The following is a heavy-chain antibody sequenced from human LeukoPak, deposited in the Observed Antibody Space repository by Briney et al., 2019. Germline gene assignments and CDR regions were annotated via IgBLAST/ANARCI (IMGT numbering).Heavy chain of an antibody. D-gene: IGHD1-1*01. Sequence: SETLSLTCTVYGGSFSGYYWGWIRQPPGKGLEWIGSIDYSGSTYYNPSLKSRVTISVDTSKKQFSLKLSSVTAADTAVYYCARRESGGTGNSWFDPWGQGTLVTVSS. V-gene: IGHV4-39*01. CDR3: ARRESGGTGNSWFDP. CDR1: GGSFSGYY. CDR2: IDYSGST. J-gene: IGHJ5*02.